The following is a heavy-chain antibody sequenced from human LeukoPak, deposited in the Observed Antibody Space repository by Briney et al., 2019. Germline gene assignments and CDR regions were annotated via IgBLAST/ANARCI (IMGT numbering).Heavy chain of an antibody. CDR2: ISYDGTNT. J-gene: IGHJ4*02. CDR3: ARCRDYDFWSGSAVDY. V-gene: IGHV3-30-3*01. CDR1: GFIFSSYA. Sequence: PGGSLRLSCAASGFIFSSYAMHWVRQAPGNWLEWVAVISYDGTNTDYADSVKGRFTISRDNSKNALYLQMNSLRAEDTAVYYCARCRDYDFWSGSAVDYWGQGTLVTVSS. D-gene: IGHD3-3*01.